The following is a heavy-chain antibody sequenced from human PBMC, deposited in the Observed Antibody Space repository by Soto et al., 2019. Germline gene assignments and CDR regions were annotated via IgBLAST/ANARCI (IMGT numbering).Heavy chain of an antibody. D-gene: IGHD3-10*01. Sequence: QVQLVQSGGEVKKPGASVKVSCKASGYTFTNYGISWVRQAPGQGLEWMGWINVYNCNTKYAQKGQVRVNMTTDSARSTASMELRSVRSDETAVYYCARGVDSGSYYNQYHWFDPWGQGTLVTVSS. CDR1: GYTFTNYG. CDR2: INVYNCNT. V-gene: IGHV1-18*01. CDR3: ARGVDSGSYYNQYHWFDP. J-gene: IGHJ5*02.